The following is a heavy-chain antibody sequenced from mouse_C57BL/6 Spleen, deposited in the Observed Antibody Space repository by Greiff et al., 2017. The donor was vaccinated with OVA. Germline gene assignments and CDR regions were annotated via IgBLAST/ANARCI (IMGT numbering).Heavy chain of an antibody. J-gene: IGHJ4*01. Sequence: EVQLQQSGPELVRPGASVKISCKASGYTFTDYYMNWVKQSHGKSLEWIGDINPNNGGTSYNQKFKGKATLTVDKSSSTAYMELRSLTSEDSSVYYCARRLLLLGAMDYWGQGTSVTVSS. D-gene: IGHD2-3*01. V-gene: IGHV1-26*01. CDR3: ARRLLLLGAMDY. CDR1: GYTFTDYY. CDR2: INPNNGGT.